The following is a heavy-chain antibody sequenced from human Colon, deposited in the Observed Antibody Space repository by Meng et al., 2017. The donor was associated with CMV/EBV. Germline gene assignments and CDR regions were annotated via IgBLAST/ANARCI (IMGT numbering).Heavy chain of an antibody. CDR3: ARLPPPRILVSDWFDP. Sequence: GESLKISCVGSGFPFNNYRMNWVRLAPGKGLEWVSSISSVGTYISYVDSAKGRFTISRDNANNSLYLQINGLRAEDTAVYYCARLPPPRILVSDWFDPWGQGTLVTVSS. V-gene: IGHV3-21*01. D-gene: IGHD3-9*01. J-gene: IGHJ5*02. CDR1: GFPFNNYR. CDR2: ISSVGTYI.